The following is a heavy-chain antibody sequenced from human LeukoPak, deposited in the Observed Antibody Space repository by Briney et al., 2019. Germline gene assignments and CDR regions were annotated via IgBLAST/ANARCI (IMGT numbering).Heavy chain of an antibody. V-gene: IGHV4-34*01. J-gene: IGHJ4*02. CDR1: GGSFSGYY. CDR2: INHSGSN. CDR3: ARGRGYNSFDY. D-gene: IGHD5-24*01. Sequence: SETLSLTCAVYGGSFSGYYWSWIRQPPGKGLEWIGEINHSGSNNYNPSLKSRVTISVDTSKNQFSLKMRSVAAADTAVYYCARGRGYNSFDYWGQGTLVTVSS.